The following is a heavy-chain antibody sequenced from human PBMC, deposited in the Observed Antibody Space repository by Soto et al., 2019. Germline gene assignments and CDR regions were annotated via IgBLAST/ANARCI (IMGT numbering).Heavy chain of an antibody. CDR1: GGSISSGGYS. CDR3: ARVVHAELRWFDP. J-gene: IGHJ5*02. CDR2: IYHSGST. Sequence: TLSLTCTVSGGSISSGGYSWSWIRQPPGKGLEWIGYIYHSGSTYYNPSLKSRVTISVDRSKNQFSLKLSSVTAADKAVYYCARVVHAELRWFDPWGQGTLVTVYS. D-gene: IGHD1-7*01. V-gene: IGHV4-30-2*01.